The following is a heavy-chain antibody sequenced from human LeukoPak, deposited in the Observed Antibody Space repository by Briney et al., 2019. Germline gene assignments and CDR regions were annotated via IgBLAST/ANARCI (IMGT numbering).Heavy chain of an antibody. J-gene: IGHJ4*02. CDR3: VKGPSSGWYYYFDY. D-gene: IGHD6-19*01. Sequence: GGSLRLSCSASGFTFSIYAMHWVRQAPGKGLEYVSAISSNGGSTYYADSVKGRFTISRDNSKNTLYLQMSSLRAEDTAVYYCVKGPSSGWYYYFDYWGQGTLVTVSS. CDR1: GFTFSIYA. CDR2: ISSNGGST. V-gene: IGHV3-64D*06.